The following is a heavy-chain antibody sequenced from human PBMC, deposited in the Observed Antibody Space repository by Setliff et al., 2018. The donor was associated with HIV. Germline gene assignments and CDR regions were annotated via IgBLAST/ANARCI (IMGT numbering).Heavy chain of an antibody. V-gene: IGHV4-59*11. CDR2: IHYSGST. CDR1: GGSISSHY. J-gene: IGHJ4*02. CDR3: ARDLGTRGSGSYGRFDY. Sequence: SETLSLTCTVSGGSISSHYWSWIRQPPGKGLEWIGSIHYSGSTNYNPSLKSRVTISVDTSKNQFSLKLSSVTAADTAVYYCARDLGTRGSGSYGRFDYWGQGTLVTVSS. D-gene: IGHD3-10*01.